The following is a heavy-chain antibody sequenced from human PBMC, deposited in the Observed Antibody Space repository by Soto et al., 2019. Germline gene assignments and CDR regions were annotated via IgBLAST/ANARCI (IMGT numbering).Heavy chain of an antibody. J-gene: IGHJ3*02. Sequence: QVQLQESGPGLVKPSETLSLTCTVSGDSISNYYWSWIRQPPGKGLEWIGYIYYSGSTNYNPSLKARVTISVDTSKNQFPLKLSSVTAADTAVYYCARHLWVGSSWYLGAFDIWGQGTMVTVSS. CDR1: GDSISNYY. CDR3: ARHLWVGSSWYLGAFDI. CDR2: IYYSGST. D-gene: IGHD6-13*01. V-gene: IGHV4-59*08.